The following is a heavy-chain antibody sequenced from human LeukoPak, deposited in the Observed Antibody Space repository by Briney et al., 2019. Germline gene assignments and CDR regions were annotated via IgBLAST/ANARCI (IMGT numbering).Heavy chain of an antibody. CDR3: ARGSGSGWPRPDLGY. D-gene: IGHD6-19*01. CDR2: IIPIFGTA. J-gene: IGHJ4*02. V-gene: IGHV1-69*13. CDR1: GYTFTSYY. Sequence: ASVKVSCKASGYTFTSYYMHWVRQAPGQGLEWMGGIIPIFGTANYAQKFQGRVTITADESTSTAYMELSSLRSEDTAVYYCARGSGSGWPRPDLGYWGQGTLVTVSS.